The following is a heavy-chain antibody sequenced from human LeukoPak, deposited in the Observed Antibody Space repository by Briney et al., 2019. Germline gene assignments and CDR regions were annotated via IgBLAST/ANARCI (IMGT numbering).Heavy chain of an antibody. CDR1: GYTFTNYA. V-gene: IGHV1-3*01. D-gene: IGHD3-10*01. J-gene: IGHJ4*02. CDR2: INGGNGNT. Sequence: ASVKVSCKASGYTFTNYAIHWVCQAPGQRLEWMGWINGGNGNTKYSQKFQGRATITKDTSASTAYMELSSLRSEDTAVYYCAREMMFHDYGPGSHDYWGQGTLVTVSS. CDR3: AREMMFHDYGPGSHDY.